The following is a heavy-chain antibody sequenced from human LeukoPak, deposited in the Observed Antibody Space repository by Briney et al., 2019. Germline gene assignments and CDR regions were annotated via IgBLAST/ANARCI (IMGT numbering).Heavy chain of an antibody. Sequence: GASVKVSCKASGYTFTGYYMHWVRQAPGQGLEWMGWINPNSGGTNYAQKFQGRVTMTRDTPISTAYMELSRLRSDDTAVYYCARVHSSGYYGLDYWGQGTLVTVSS. V-gene: IGHV1-2*02. CDR1: GYTFTGYY. CDR2: INPNSGGT. J-gene: IGHJ4*02. D-gene: IGHD3-22*01. CDR3: ARVHSSGYYGLDY.